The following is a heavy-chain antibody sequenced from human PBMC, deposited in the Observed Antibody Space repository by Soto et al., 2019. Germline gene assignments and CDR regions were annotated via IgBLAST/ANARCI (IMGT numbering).Heavy chain of an antibody. CDR2: IYYSGST. D-gene: IGHD7-27*01. J-gene: IGHJ3*02. V-gene: IGHV4-39*07. CDR3: ARAPGEGDAFDI. Sequence: SETLSLTCTVSGGSISSSSYYWGWIRQPPGKGLEWIGSIYYSGSTYYNPSLKSRVTISVDTSKNQFSLKLSSVTAADTAVYYCARAPGEGDAFDIWGQGTIVTVSS. CDR1: GGSISSSSYY.